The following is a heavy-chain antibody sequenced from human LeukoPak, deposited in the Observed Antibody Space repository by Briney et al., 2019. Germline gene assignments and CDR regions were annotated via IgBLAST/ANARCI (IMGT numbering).Heavy chain of an antibody. CDR3: ARDGGIPNYDILTGYYYWFDP. CDR1: GYTFTGYY. V-gene: IGHV1-2*02. D-gene: IGHD3-9*01. J-gene: IGHJ5*02. CDR2: INPNSGGK. Sequence: ASVKVSCKASGYTFTGYYMHWVRQAPGQGLEWMGWINPNSGGKNYAQKFQGRVTMTRDTSISTAYMELSRLRSDDTAVYYCARDGGIPNYDILTGYYYWFDPWGQGTLVTVSS.